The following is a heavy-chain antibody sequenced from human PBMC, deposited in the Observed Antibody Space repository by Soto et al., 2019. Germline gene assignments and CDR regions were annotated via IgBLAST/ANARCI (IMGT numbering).Heavy chain of an antibody. CDR1: GYTFTTYA. Sequence: QVPLVQSGAEVKKPGASVQVSCKPSGYTFTTYAIHWVRQAPGQSLEWMAWIHTGNGNTKYSPRLQGRVTITRDTSASTAYMELSSLRSEDTAVYYCAISLRLGESFDYWGQGTLVTVSS. J-gene: IGHJ4*02. CDR3: AISLRLGESFDY. CDR2: IHTGNGNT. D-gene: IGHD3-16*01. V-gene: IGHV1-3*04.